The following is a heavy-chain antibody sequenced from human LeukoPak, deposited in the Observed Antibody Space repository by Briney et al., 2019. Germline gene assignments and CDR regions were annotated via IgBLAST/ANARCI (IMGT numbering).Heavy chain of an antibody. V-gene: IGHV3-23*01. D-gene: IGHD2-15*01. J-gene: IGHJ3*02. Sequence: GGSLRLSCAASGFTFSTYAMTWVRQAPGKGLEWVSAITAGGGSTYYADSVKGRFTISRANSKNTLYLQMNSLRAEDTAVYYCASGGTGGDSFDIWGQGTMVTVSS. CDR3: ASGGTGGDSFDI. CDR2: ITAGGGST. CDR1: GFTFSTYA.